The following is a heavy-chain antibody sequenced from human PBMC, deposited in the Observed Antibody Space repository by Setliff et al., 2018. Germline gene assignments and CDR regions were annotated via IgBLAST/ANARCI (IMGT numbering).Heavy chain of an antibody. V-gene: IGHV4-39*07. CDR3: ARVRVVQGYYEFDH. D-gene: IGHD3-3*01. CDR2: IYYNGDT. J-gene: IGHJ4*02. CDR1: GDSISGSSYH. Sequence: SETLSLTCSLSGDSISGSSYHWGWIRQSPGKGLEWIGNIYYNGDTNRNPSLKSRVTVSVDTSRDQFSLSLSSVTAADTAIYYCARVRVVQGYYEFDHWGQGTLVTVSS.